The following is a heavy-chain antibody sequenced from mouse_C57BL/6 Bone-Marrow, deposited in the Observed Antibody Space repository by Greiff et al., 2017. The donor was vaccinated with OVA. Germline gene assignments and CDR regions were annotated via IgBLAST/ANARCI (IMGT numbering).Heavy chain of an antibody. CDR1: GYTFTSYG. Sequence: VQLKESGAELVRPGSSVKMSCKTSGYTFTSYGINWVKQRPGQGLEWIGYIYIGNGYTEYNEKFKGKATLTSDTSSSTAYMQLSSLTSEDSAIYFCARYPPPFSNLDMDYWGQGTSVTVSS. J-gene: IGHJ4*01. D-gene: IGHD2-5*01. V-gene: IGHV1-58*01. CDR2: IYIGNGYT. CDR3: ARYPPPFSNLDMDY.